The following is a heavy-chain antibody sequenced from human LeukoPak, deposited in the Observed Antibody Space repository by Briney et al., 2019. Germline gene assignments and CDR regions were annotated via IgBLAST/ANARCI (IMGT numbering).Heavy chain of an antibody. CDR1: GGSISSSIYY. V-gene: IGHV4-39*01. CDR2: IYYSGSI. CDR3: RPHRTPPDHYYPYNLDV. Sequence: TSETLSLTCTVSGGSISSSIYYWGWIRQPRGKGLEWVGSIYYSGSIYYNQSLKSRVNISVDTSKNQFSLKLSSVPAADTAGCYCRPHRTPPDHYYPYNLDVWGHGPPVTVPS. J-gene: IGHJ6*02. D-gene: IGHD1-14*01.